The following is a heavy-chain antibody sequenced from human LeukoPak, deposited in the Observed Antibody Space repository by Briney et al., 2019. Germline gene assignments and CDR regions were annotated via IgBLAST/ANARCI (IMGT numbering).Heavy chain of an antibody. V-gene: IGHV4-39*07. J-gene: IGHJ4*02. Sequence: SETLSLTCTVSGGSISSSSYYWGWIRQPPGKGLEWIGSIYYSGSTYYNPSLKSRVTISVDTSKNQFSLKLSSVTAADTAMYYCARSGSGYLRYYFDYWGQGTLVTVSS. CDR2: IYYSGST. CDR1: GGSISSSSYY. CDR3: ARSGSGYLRYYFDY. D-gene: IGHD5-12*01.